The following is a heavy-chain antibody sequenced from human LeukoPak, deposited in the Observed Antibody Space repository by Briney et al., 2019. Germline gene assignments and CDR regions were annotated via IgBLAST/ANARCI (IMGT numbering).Heavy chain of an antibody. V-gene: IGHV3-48*04. Sequence: GGSLRLSCAASGFTFTNYAMTWVRQAPGKGLEWVSYISSSSNTVYYADSVKGRLTVSRDNANNSLYVQMTNLRAEDTAVYYCARRAMGATSFDYWGQGTLVTVSS. CDR2: ISSSSNTV. CDR3: ARRAMGATSFDY. CDR1: GFTFTNYA. D-gene: IGHD1-26*01. J-gene: IGHJ4*02.